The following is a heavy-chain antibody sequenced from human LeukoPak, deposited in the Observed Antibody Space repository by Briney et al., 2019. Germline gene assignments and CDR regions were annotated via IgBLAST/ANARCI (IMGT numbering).Heavy chain of an antibody. CDR3: ARGSRDSIATYYYYGMDV. CDR2: INHSGST. D-gene: IGHD3-22*01. CDR1: GGSFSGYY. J-gene: IGHJ6*02. Sequence: SETLSLTCAVYGGSFSGYYWSWIRQPPGKGLEWIGEINHSGSTNYNPSLKSRVTISVDTSKNQFSLKLSSVTAADTAVYYCARGSRDSIATYYYYGMDVWGQGTTVTVSS. V-gene: IGHV4-34*01.